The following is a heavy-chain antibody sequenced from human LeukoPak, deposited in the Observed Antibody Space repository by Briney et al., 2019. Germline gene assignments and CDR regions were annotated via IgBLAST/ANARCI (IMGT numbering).Heavy chain of an antibody. CDR1: GGTFSNYA. V-gene: IGHV1-69*01. J-gene: IGHJ4*02. CDR2: IVPIIGRA. Sequence: SVKVSCKASGGTFSNYAFSLVRQAPGQGLEWMGAIVPIIGRANYAQRFQGRVTIIADDSTSTVYMELSSLRSEDTAVYYCARARHSFHDSSGYYYAFDYWGQGTLVTVSS. CDR3: ARARHSFHDSSGYYYAFDY. D-gene: IGHD3-22*01.